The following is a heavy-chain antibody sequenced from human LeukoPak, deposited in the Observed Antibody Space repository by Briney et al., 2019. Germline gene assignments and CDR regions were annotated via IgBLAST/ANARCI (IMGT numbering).Heavy chain of an antibody. D-gene: IGHD3-22*01. J-gene: IGHJ4*02. Sequence: SETLSLTCAVYGGSFSGYYWSWIRQPPGKGLEWIGEINHSGSTNCNPSLKSRVTISVDTSKNQSSLKLSSVTAADTAVYYCARAGYYYDSSGYSYFDYWGQGTLVTVSS. CDR3: ARAGYYYDSSGYSYFDY. V-gene: IGHV4-34*01. CDR2: INHSGST. CDR1: GGSFSGYY.